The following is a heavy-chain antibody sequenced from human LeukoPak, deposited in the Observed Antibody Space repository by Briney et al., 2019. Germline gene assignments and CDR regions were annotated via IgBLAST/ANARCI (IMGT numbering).Heavy chain of an antibody. V-gene: IGHV3-21*01. CDR1: GFTFSSYS. CDR3: ARLLEDIVLMVYARAVDV. Sequence: GGSLRLSCAASGFTFSSYSMNWVRQAPGKGLEWVSSISSSSSYIYYADSVKGRFTISRDNAKNSLYLQMNSLRAEDTAVYYCARLLEDIVLMVYARAVDVWGKGTTVTVSS. D-gene: IGHD2-8*01. CDR2: ISSSSSYI. J-gene: IGHJ6*04.